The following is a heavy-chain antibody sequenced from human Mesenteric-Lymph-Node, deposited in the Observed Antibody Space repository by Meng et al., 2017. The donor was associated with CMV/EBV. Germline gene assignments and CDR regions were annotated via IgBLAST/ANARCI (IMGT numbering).Heavy chain of an antibody. CDR1: GFTVSSYN. J-gene: IGHJ4*02. Sequence: TTGFTVSSYNLNWVRQAPGKGLEWVAVISYDGSNRYYADSVKGRFSTSRDNSKNTLYLQMNSLRAEDTAVYYCASGDIEWELLSDYWGQGTLVTVSS. D-gene: IGHD1-26*01. V-gene: IGHV3-30-3*01. CDR2: ISYDGSNR. CDR3: ASGDIEWELLSDY.